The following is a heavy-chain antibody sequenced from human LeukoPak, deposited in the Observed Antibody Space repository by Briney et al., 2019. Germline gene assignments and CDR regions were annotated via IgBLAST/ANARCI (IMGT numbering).Heavy chain of an antibody. J-gene: IGHJ4*02. CDR2: IYYSGST. D-gene: IGHD6-13*01. CDR3: ARVTGYMTEDYFDY. V-gene: IGHV4-61*10. Sequence: PSETLSLTCTVSGGSISSGSYYWSWIRQPAGKGLEWIGYIYYSGSTNYNPSLKSRVTISVDTSKNQFSLRLSSVTAADTAVYYCARVTGYMTEDYFDYWGQGTLITVSS. CDR1: GGSISSGSYY.